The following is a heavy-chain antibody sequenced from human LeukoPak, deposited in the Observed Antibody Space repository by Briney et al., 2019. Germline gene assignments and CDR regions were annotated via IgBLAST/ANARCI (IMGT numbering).Heavy chain of an antibody. CDR3: ARSPNYYYYYMDV. CDR2: IKQDGSEK. J-gene: IGHJ6*03. CDR1: GFTFSSCG. Sequence: GGSLRLSCAASGFTFSSCGMHWVRQAPGKGLEWVANIKQDGSEKSYVDSVKGRFTISRDNAKNSLYLQMNSLRAEDTAVYYCARSPNYYYYYMDVWGKGTTVTVSS. V-gene: IGHV3-7*01.